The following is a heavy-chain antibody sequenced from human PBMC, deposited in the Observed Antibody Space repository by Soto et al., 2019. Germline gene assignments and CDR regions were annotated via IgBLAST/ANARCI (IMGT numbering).Heavy chain of an antibody. Sequence: QVQLQESGPGLVKPSETLSLTCTVSGGSISSYYWSWIRQPPGKGLEWIGYIYYSGSTNYNPSLKSRVTITVDTSKNQFSLKLSSGTAAHTAVYYCARRWGSAADYWGQGTLVTFSS. V-gene: IGHV4-59*08. J-gene: IGHJ4*02. CDR1: GGSISSYY. CDR2: IYYSGST. CDR3: ARRWGSAADY. D-gene: IGHD2-15*01.